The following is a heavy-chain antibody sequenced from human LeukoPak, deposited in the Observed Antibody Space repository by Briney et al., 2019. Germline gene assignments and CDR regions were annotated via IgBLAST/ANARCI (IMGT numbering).Heavy chain of an antibody. CDR1: GYTFTYFW. CDR2: IDLKRGGA. V-gene: IGHV1-2*02. CDR3: ARDFPHQLFDF. J-gene: IGHJ4*02. Sequence: ASVKVSCKASGYTFTYFWIHWVRQAPGQGLEWMGWIDLKRGGATSAQRFQGRLTLTRDASINTAYLELTDLTPDDTAVYFCARDFPHQLFDFWGQGTLVTVSS. D-gene: IGHD1-1*01.